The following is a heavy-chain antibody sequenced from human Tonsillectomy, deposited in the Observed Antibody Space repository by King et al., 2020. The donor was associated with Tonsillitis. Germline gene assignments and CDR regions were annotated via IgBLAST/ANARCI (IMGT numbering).Heavy chain of an antibody. CDR3: ASYRQTVTSWDH. J-gene: IGHJ4*02. V-gene: IGHV3-48*04. CDR2: ISSSSSTT. D-gene: IGHD4-17*01. Sequence: VQLVESGGGLIQPGGSLRLSCAASGFTFSSYGMNWVRQAPGKGLEWVSYISSSSSTTYYADSVKGRFTISRDNAKNSLYLQMNSLRAEDTAVYYCASYRQTVTSWDHWGQGTLVTVSS. CDR1: GFTFSSYG.